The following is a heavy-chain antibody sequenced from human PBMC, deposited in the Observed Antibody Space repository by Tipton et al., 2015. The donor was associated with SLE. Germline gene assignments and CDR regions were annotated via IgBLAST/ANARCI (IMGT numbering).Heavy chain of an antibody. CDR3: ARGPFWSGSWDY. V-gene: IGHV4-39*07. CDR1: GGSISPHY. J-gene: IGHJ4*02. D-gene: IGHD3-3*01. Sequence: TLSLTCTVSGGSISPHYWGWIRQPPGKGLEWIGSIYYSGSTYYNPSLKSRVTISVDTSKNQFSLKLSSVTAADTAVYYCARGPFWSGSWDYWGQGTLVSVSS. CDR2: IYYSGST.